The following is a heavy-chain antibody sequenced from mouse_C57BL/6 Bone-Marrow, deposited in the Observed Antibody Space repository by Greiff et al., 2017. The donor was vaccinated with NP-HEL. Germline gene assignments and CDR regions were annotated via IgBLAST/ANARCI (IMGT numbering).Heavy chain of an antibody. V-gene: IGHV1-18*01. CDR1: GYTFTDYN. CDR3: ARDVYYSMDY. CDR2: INPNNGGT. J-gene: IGHJ4*01. Sequence: VHVKQSGPELVKPGASVKIPCKASGYTFTDYNMDWVKQSHGKSLEWIGDINPNNGGTIYNQKFKGKATLTVDKSSSTAYMERRSLTSEDTAVYYCARDVYYSMDYGGQGTSVTVSS.